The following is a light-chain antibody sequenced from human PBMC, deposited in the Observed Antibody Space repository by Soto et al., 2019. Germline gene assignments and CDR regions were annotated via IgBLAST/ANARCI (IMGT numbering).Light chain of an antibody. V-gene: IGKV3-15*01. CDR3: QQYNNWPPWT. CDR2: GAS. Sequence: DIVLTQSPGTLSLSPGQRATLSCRASQSVSSNLAWYQQKPGQAPRLLIYGASTRATGIPARFSGSGSGTEFTLTISSLQPEDFAVYYCQQYNNWPPWTFGQGTKVDIK. J-gene: IGKJ1*01. CDR1: QSVSSN.